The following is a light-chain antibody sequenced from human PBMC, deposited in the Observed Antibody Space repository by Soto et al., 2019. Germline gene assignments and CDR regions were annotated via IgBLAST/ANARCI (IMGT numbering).Light chain of an antibody. J-gene: IGLJ1*01. CDR1: YSNIETNY. CDR2: DNT. V-gene: IGLV1-51*01. Sequence: QSVLTQPPSTSPTPGQKVTISCSGSYSNIETNYVSWYQQLPGTAPKLLIYDNTERPSGIPDRFSGSKSGSSATLGITGLQTGDEADYYCGTWDSSLSAGVFGTGTKVTV. CDR3: GTWDSSLSAGV.